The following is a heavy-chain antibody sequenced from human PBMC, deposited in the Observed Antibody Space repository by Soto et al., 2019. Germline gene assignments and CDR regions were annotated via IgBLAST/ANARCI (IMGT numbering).Heavy chain of an antibody. CDR1: GFPFDNFA. D-gene: IGHD1-1*01. V-gene: IGHV3-23*01. Sequence: LRLSCTASGFPFDNFAMSWVRQAPGKGLEWVSAITSRGTTYSADSVKGRFTISRDNSENTLYLQMSGLRAEDTALYYCTKSYTDNWYDYFDSWGQGTLVTVSS. CDR2: ITSRGTT. CDR3: TKSYTDNWYDYFDS. J-gene: IGHJ4*02.